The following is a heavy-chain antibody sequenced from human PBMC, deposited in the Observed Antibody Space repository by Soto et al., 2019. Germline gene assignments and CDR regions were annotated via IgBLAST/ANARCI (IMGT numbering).Heavy chain of an antibody. CDR1: GGSISSYY. CDR3: ATRLTLATTTGEAFDI. Sequence: QVQLQESGPGLVKPSETLSLTCTVSGGSISSYYWNWIQPPPGTGREWIGFVYYSGSTTSNPSLKMRVTRSVDISKNQNSMGLGSVTAADTAGYCCATRLTLATTTGEAFDIWGRGTMVNVSS. CDR2: VYYSGST. D-gene: IGHD4-17*01. J-gene: IGHJ3*02. V-gene: IGHV4-59*01.